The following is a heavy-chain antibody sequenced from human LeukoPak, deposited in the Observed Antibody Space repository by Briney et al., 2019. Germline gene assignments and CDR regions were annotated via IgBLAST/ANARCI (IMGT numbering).Heavy chain of an antibody. Sequence: PGGSLRLSCAASGFTFSHYGMSWVRQAPGKGLEWVSVTVGRGGGTYHADTVKGRFTISRDNSKNTVYLQMDSLRVEDTAVYYCARERSSSSSNWGQGTLVTVSS. D-gene: IGHD6-13*01. CDR1: GFTFSHYG. CDR2: TVGRGGGT. V-gene: IGHV3-23*01. CDR3: ARERSSSSSN. J-gene: IGHJ4*02.